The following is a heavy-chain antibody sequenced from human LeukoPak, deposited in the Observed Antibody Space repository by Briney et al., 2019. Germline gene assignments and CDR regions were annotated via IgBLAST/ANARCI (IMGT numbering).Heavy chain of an antibody. CDR1: GFTFSGYW. V-gene: IGHV3-74*03. J-gene: IGHJ4*02. Sequence: EPGGSLRLSCAASGFTFSGYWMHWVRQPPGKGLVWVSRIETDGSSRAHADSVKGRFTISRDNAKNSLYLQMNSLRAEDTAVYYCARNLIGYGDPIDYWGQGTLVTVSS. D-gene: IGHD4-17*01. CDR2: IETDGSSR. CDR3: ARNLIGYGDPIDY.